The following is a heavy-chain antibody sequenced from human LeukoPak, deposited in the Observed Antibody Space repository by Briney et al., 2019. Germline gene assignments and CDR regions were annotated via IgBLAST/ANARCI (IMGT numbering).Heavy chain of an antibody. D-gene: IGHD3-3*01. Sequence: SETLSLTCTVSGGSISSYYWSWIRQPAGKGLEWIGRIYTSGTTNYNPSLKSRVTISVDTSKNQFSLKLSSVTAADTAVYYCARDPAAFTIFGVVITNAFDIWGQGTMVTVSS. CDR2: IYTSGTT. J-gene: IGHJ3*02. CDR3: ARDPAAFTIFGVVITNAFDI. V-gene: IGHV4-4*07. CDR1: GGSISSYY.